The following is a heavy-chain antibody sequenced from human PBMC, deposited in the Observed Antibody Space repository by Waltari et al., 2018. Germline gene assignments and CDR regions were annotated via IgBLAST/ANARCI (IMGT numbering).Heavy chain of an antibody. CDR1: GGTFSSYA. CDR3: ARDRGTMVRGRIRHAFDI. V-gene: IGHV1-69*14. D-gene: IGHD3-10*01. Sequence: QVQLVQSGAEVKKPGSSVKVSCKASGGTFSSYAISWVRQAPGHGREWMGGSIPIFGTANYAQKLQGRVTITADKSTRPAYMELSSLRSEDTAVYYCARDRGTMVRGRIRHAFDIWGQGTMVTVSS. J-gene: IGHJ3*02. CDR2: SIPIFGTA.